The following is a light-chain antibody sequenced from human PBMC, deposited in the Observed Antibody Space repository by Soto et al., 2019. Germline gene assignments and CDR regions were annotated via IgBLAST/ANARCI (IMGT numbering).Light chain of an antibody. CDR1: QSISTY. CDR2: DAS. J-gene: IGKJ5*01. V-gene: IGKV3-11*01. CDR3: QQRANWIT. Sequence: EIVLTQSPDTLSLSPGERATLSCGASQSISTYLAWYQQKPGQAPRLLIYDASNRATGIPARFSASGSGTDFTLTISSLEPEDFAVYYCQQRANWITFGQGTRLEIK.